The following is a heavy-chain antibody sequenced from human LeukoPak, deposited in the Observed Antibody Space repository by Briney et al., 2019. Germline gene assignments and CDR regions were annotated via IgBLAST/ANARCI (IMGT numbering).Heavy chain of an antibody. D-gene: IGHD3-10*01. Sequence: PGGSLRLSCAASEFTFSNAWMSWVRQAPGKGLEWVGRIKSKTDGGTTDYAAPVKGRFTISRDDSKNTLYLQMNSLKTEDTAVYYCTTLLWFGELSDYWGQGTLVTVSS. V-gene: IGHV3-15*01. J-gene: IGHJ4*02. CDR1: EFTFSNAW. CDR3: TTLLWFGELSDY. CDR2: IKSKTDGGTT.